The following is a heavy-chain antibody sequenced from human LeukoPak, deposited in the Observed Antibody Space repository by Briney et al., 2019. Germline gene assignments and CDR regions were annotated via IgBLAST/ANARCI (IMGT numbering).Heavy chain of an antibody. V-gene: IGHV3-66*01. CDR3: ARDTRPDYDGSGSYN. J-gene: IGHJ4*02. CDR1: GFTVSSNY. CDR2: IYSGGST. Sequence: GGSLRLSCAASGFTVSSNYMSWVRQAPGKGLEWVSVIYSGGSTYYADSVKGRFTISRDNSKNTLYLQMNSLRAKDTAVYYCARDTRPDYDGSGSYNWGQGTLVTVSS. D-gene: IGHD3-10*01.